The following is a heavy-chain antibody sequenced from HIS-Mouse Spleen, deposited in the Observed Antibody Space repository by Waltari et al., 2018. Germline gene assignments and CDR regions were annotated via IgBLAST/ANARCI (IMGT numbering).Heavy chain of an antibody. CDR1: GFSLSTSGMC. CDR3: ARIAEGYSSGWYAFDY. CDR2: IDWDDDK. V-gene: IGHV2-70*15. Sequence: QVTLRESGPALVKPTQTLTLTCPFSGFSLSTSGMCVSCILQPPGKALEWLARIDWDDDKYYSTSLKTRLTISKDTSKNQVVLTMTNMDPVDTATYYCARIAEGYSSGWYAFDYWGQGTLVTVSS. J-gene: IGHJ4*02. D-gene: IGHD6-19*01.